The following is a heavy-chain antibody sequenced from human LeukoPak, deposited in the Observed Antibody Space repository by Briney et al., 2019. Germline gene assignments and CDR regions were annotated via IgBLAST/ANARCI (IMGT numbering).Heavy chain of an antibody. D-gene: IGHD3-10*01. CDR2: ISYDGSNK. Sequence: QPGGSLRLSCAASGFTFSSYGMHWVRQAPGKGLEWVAVISYDGSNKYYADSVKGRFTISRDNSRNTLYLQMNSLRAEDTAVYYCAKECDYGSGSYSCFDYWGQGTLVTVSS. CDR1: GFTFSSYG. J-gene: IGHJ4*02. CDR3: AKECDYGSGSYSCFDY. V-gene: IGHV3-30*18.